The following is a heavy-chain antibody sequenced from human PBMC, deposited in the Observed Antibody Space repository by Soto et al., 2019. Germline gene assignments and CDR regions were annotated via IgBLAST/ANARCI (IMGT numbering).Heavy chain of an antibody. D-gene: IGHD6-19*01. CDR3: ARDKSPYSSGWHNRHFDY. CDR1: GFTFSSYA. Sequence: QVQLVESGGGVVQPGRSLRLSCAASGFTFSSYAMHWVRQAPGKGLEWVAVMSYDGSNKYYADSVKGRFTISRDNSKNTLYLQRNSLIAEDTAVYYCARDKSPYSSGWHNRHFDYWGQGTLVTVSS. CDR2: MSYDGSNK. V-gene: IGHV3-30-3*01. J-gene: IGHJ4*02.